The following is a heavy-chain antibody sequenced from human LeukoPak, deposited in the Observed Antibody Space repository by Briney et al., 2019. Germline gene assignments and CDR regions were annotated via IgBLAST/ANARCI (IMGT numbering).Heavy chain of an antibody. V-gene: IGHV4-39*01. J-gene: IGHJ6*03. CDR1: GGSISSSSYY. CDR3: SSSSPPGMAYYYYYMDV. Sequence: RSSETLSLTCTVSGGSISSSSYYWGWIRQPPGKGLEWIGSIYYSGSTYYNPSLKSRVTISVDTSKNQFSLKLSSVTAADTAVYYCSSSSPPGMAYYYYYMDVWGKGTTVTVSS. CDR2: IYYSGST. D-gene: IGHD2-2*01.